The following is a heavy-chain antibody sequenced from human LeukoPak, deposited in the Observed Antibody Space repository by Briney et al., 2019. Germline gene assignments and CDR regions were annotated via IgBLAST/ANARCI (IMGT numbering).Heavy chain of an antibody. V-gene: IGHV3-23*01. CDR3: ARVSGDFWSGYSYYYYYGMDV. CDR1: GFTFSSYA. Sequence: GGSLRLSCAASGFTFSSYAMSWVRQAPGKGLEWVSAISGSGGSTYYADSVKGRFTISRDNSKNTLYLQMNSLRAEDTAVYYCARVSGDFWSGYSYYYYYGMDVWGQGTTVTVSS. D-gene: IGHD3-3*01. J-gene: IGHJ6*02. CDR2: ISGSGGST.